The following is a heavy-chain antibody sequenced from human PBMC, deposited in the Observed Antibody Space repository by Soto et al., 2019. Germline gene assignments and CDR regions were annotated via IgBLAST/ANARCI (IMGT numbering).Heavy chain of an antibody. Sequence: ASETLSLTCSVSGDSNSSSGYYWSWIRQRPGKGLEWIGNIYYSGSSYNNPSLKSRVTISVNTSKNQFSLNLRSVTAADTAVYYCARDSDYYSSGSFDYWGQGTLVTVSS. J-gene: IGHJ4*02. CDR2: IYYSGSS. CDR1: GDSNSSSGYY. CDR3: ARDSDYYSSGSFDY. D-gene: IGHD3-10*01. V-gene: IGHV4-31*03.